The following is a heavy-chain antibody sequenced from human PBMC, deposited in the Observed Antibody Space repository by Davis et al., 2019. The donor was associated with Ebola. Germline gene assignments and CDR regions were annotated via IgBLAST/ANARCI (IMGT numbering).Heavy chain of an antibody. CDR2: IKEDGSEQ. V-gene: IGHV3-7*01. J-gene: IGHJ4*01. Sequence: GGSLRLSCVVSGFTFGSYWMSWVRQAPGKGLEWVAKIKEDGSEQYYVDSVKGRFTISRDNAKNSLYLQMNSLRAEDTALYYCARDVNRSDGYSGMGVFWGHGTLVTVSS. CDR1: GFTFGSYW. CDR3: ARDVNRSDGYSGMGVF. D-gene: IGHD5-24*01.